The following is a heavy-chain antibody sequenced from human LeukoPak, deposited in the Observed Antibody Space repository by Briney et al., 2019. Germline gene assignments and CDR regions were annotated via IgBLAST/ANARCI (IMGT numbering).Heavy chain of an antibody. V-gene: IGHV4-31*03. Sequence: PSETPSLTCTVSGGSISNGGYYWSWIHQHPGKGLEWTGYVYYSGSTFYNPSLKSRVTMSVGTSKNQFSLKLNSVTAADTAVYYCARAGDFWSGSNEIDYWGQGTLVTVSS. CDR3: ARAGDFWSGSNEIDY. CDR1: GGSISNGGYY. CDR2: VYYSGST. D-gene: IGHD3-3*01. J-gene: IGHJ4*02.